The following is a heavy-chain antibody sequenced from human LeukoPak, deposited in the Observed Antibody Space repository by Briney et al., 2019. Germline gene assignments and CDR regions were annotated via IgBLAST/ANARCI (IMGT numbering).Heavy chain of an antibody. Sequence: PGGSLRLSCAGSGFTFSSYGMSWVRQAPGKGLEWVSCIRGSGTSTYYADSVKGRFTISRDNSKNTLYLQMNSLRAEDTAVYYCAKDSLHTAIDYWGQGTLVTVSS. CDR1: GFTFSSYG. D-gene: IGHD5-18*01. CDR3: AKDSLHTAIDY. V-gene: IGHV3-23*01. CDR2: IRGSGTST. J-gene: IGHJ4*02.